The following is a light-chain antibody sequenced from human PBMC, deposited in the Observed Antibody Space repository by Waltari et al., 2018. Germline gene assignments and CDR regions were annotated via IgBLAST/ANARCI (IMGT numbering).Light chain of an antibody. Sequence: DIVMTQSPDSLAVSLGERATINCKSSQSILYRSSNRNALAWYQKKPGQPPKLLFFWAATRESGAPDRFSVSGSGTDFTLTISSLQAEDVAVYYCQQYYNAPLTFGGGTKVEIE. J-gene: IGKJ4*01. CDR1: QSILYRSSNRNA. CDR3: QQYYNAPLT. V-gene: IGKV4-1*01. CDR2: WAA.